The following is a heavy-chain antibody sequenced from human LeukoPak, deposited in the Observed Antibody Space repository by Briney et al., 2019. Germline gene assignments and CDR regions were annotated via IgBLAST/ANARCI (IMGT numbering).Heavy chain of an antibody. CDR1: GFNFGDYA. CDR2: ISWNSGNI. V-gene: IGHV3-9*01. CDR3: ATGLGGYGSGSYYIQY. Sequence: GGSLRLSCAASGFNFGDYAMHWVRQAPGKGLEWVSGISWNSGNIGYANSVKGRFTISRDNAKNSLYLQMNSLRAEDTALYYCATGLGGYGSGSYYIQYWGQGTLVTVSS. J-gene: IGHJ4*02. D-gene: IGHD3-10*01.